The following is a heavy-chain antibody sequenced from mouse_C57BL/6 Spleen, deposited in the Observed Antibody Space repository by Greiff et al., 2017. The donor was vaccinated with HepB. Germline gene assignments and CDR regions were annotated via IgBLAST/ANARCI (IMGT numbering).Heavy chain of an antibody. CDR3: VRERGWYTNAYYYAMDY. CDR2: IRSKSSNYAT. V-gene: IGHV10-3*01. J-gene: IGHJ4*01. D-gene: IGHD1-1*02. CDR1: GFTFNTYA. Sequence: EVHLVESGGGLVQPKGSLKLSCAASGFTFNTYAMHWVRQAPGKGLEWVARIRSKSSNYATYYADSVKDRFTISRDDSQSMLYLQMNNLKTEDTAMYYCVRERGWYTNAYYYAMDYWGQGTSVTVSS.